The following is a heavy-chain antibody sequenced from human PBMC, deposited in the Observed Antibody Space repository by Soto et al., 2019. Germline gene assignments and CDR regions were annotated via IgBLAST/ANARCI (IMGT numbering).Heavy chain of an antibody. D-gene: IGHD6-19*01. Sequence: SQTLSLTCAISGDSVSSDSAAWNWIRQSPSRGLEWLGRTYDRSKWYIDYAVSVNGRITINPDTSKNHFSLQLNSVTPEDTAVFYFVRWRVFMAVAGRGIYYYHSVRDFWGKGTTVPVSS. J-gene: IGHJ6*04. CDR1: GDSVSSDSAA. CDR2: TYDRSKWYI. V-gene: IGHV6-1*01. CDR3: VRWRVFMAVAGRGIYYYHSVRDF.